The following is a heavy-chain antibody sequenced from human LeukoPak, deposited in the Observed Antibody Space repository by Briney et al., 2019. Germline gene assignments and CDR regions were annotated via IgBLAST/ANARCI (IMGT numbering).Heavy chain of an antibody. V-gene: IGHV3-23*01. J-gene: IGHJ3*02. Sequence: QPGASLRLSCAASGFTFSSYAMSWVRQAPGKGLEWVSTITSSGGSTYYADSVKGRFTVSRDNSKNTLFLQTNSLRAEDTAVYYCAKGSLTIWYAFGIWGQGTMVTVSS. CDR3: AKGSLTIWYAFGI. D-gene: IGHD2-8*02. CDR1: GFTFSSYA. CDR2: ITSSGGST.